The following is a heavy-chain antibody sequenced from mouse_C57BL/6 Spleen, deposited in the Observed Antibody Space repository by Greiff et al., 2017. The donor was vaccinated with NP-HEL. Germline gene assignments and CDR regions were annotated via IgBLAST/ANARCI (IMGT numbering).Heavy chain of an antibody. J-gene: IGHJ3*01. D-gene: IGHD2-1*01. CDR2: IYPGNSDT. Sequence: VQLKESGTVLARPGASVKMSCKTSGYTFTSYWMHWVKQRPGQGLEWIGDIYPGNSDTSYNQTRKGKAKLTARASASTAYMELNSLTNEDSAVYYCTSGIYYGSFAYWGQGTLVTVSA. CDR1: GYTFTSYW. V-gene: IGHV1-5*01. CDR3: TSGIYYGSFAY.